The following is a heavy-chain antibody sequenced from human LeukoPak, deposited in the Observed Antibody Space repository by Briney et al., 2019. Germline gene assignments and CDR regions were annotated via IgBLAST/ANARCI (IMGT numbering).Heavy chain of an antibody. D-gene: IGHD1-26*01. Sequence: GRSLRLSCAASGFIFSNDAMHWVRQAPGKGLEWVAFIWFDGSNKHYADSVKGRFTISRDNSEDTLYLQMNSLRAKDTAVYYCASKIVVDGFDYWGQGTLVTVSS. V-gene: IGHV3-33*01. CDR3: ASKIVVDGFDY. J-gene: IGHJ4*02. CDR1: GFIFSNDA. CDR2: IWFDGSNK.